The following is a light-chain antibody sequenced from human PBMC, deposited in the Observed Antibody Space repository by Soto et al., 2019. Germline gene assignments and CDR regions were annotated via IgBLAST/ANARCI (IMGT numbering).Light chain of an antibody. CDR3: QQYDTSPYN. Sequence: EIVLTQSPGTLSLSPGDRATLSCRASQSVNSIYLAWYQQKPGQAPRLLIYGASSRETGIPDALSGSGSGTDFTLTISRLEPEDFALYYCQQYDTSPYNFGQGTKLEIK. CDR2: GAS. CDR1: QSVNSIY. V-gene: IGKV3-20*01. J-gene: IGKJ2*01.